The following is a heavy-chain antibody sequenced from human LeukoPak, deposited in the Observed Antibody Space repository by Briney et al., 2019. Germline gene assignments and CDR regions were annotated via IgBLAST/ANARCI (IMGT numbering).Heavy chain of an antibody. CDR3: ARLPLSRYSSMKY. Sequence: ASVKVSCKASGYTFNTYGVNWVRQAPGQGLEWMGWINTNTGNPTYAQGFTGRFVFSLDTSVSTAYLQINSLKADDTAVYYCARLPLSRYSSMKYWGQGTLVTVSS. V-gene: IGHV7-4-1*02. D-gene: IGHD6-13*01. CDR2: INTNTGNP. CDR1: GYTFNTYG. J-gene: IGHJ4*02.